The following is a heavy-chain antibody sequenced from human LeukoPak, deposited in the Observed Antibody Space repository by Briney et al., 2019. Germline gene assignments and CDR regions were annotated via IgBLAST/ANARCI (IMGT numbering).Heavy chain of an antibody. Sequence: GGSLRLSCAASGFTFDDYAMHWVRQAPVKGLEWVSGISWNSGSIGYADSVKGRLTISRDNAENSLYLQMNSLRAEDTALYYCAKDANYYYYGMDVWGQGTTVTVSS. CDR2: ISWNSGSI. CDR1: GFTFDDYA. J-gene: IGHJ6*02. V-gene: IGHV3-9*01. CDR3: AKDANYYYYGMDV.